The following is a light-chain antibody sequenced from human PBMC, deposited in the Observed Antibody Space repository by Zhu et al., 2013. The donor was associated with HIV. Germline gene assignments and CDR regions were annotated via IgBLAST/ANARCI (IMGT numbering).Light chain of an antibody. CDR1: SSNIGSNT. J-gene: IGLJ2*01. V-gene: IGLV1-44*01. CDR2: SND. Sequence: QSVLTQPPSASGTPGQRVTISCSGSSSNIGSNTVNWYQQLPGTAPKLLIYSNDQRPSRVPDRFSGSKSGTSASLAITGLQAEDEATYYCQSYDNSLSGSVFGGGTKVTVL. CDR3: QSYDNSLSGSV.